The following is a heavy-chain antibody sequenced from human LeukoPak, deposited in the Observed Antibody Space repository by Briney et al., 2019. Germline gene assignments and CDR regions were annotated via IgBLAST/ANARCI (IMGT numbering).Heavy chain of an antibody. CDR1: GFIFSTYW. V-gene: IGHV3-7*05. J-gene: IGHJ4*02. D-gene: IGHD1-26*01. CDR2: IKKDGSEK. CDR3: AREEWELPLGSYYFDY. Sequence: GGSLSLSCAASGFIFSTYWMSWVRQAPGKGLEWVANIKKDGSEKYYVDSVKGRFTISRDNGKNSLYLQMNSLRAEDTAVYYCAREEWELPLGSYYFDYWGQGTLVTVSS.